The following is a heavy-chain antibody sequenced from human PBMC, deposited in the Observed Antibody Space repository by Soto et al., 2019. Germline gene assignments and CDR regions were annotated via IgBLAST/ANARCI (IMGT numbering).Heavy chain of an antibody. Sequence: QVQLVQSGADVKKPGSSVKISCTASGAAFSNYTFTWVRRAPGEGLEWVGRVIPLLDASNYAEKFQDRVTISADRSTRTVYMELSGLRSEGAAIFYCASGKSPMSQDRMGFYYYMDVWGKGTSVTVSS. CDR1: GAAFSNYT. CDR2: VIPLLDAS. V-gene: IGHV1-69*08. D-gene: IGHD2-15*01. CDR3: ASGKSPMSQDRMGFYYYMDV. J-gene: IGHJ6*03.